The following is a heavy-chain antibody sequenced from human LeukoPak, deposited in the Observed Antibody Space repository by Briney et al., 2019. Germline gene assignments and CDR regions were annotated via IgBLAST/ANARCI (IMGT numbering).Heavy chain of an antibody. V-gene: IGHV4-34*01. CDR1: GGSFSGYY. J-gene: IGHJ5*02. CDR3: ARDSIAVAGTNWFDP. D-gene: IGHD6-19*01. Sequence: PSETLSLTCAVYGGSFSGYYWSWIRQPPGKGLEWIGEINHSGSTNYNPSLKGRVTISVDTSKNQFSLKLSSVTAADTAVYYCARDSIAVAGTNWFDPWGQGTLVTVSS. CDR2: INHSGST.